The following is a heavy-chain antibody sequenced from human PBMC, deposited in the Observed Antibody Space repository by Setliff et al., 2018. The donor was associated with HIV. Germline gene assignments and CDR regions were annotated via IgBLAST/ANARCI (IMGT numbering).Heavy chain of an antibody. D-gene: IGHD6-13*01. CDR3: AREQAAALYNWFDP. V-gene: IGHV1-18*01. CDR2: ISAYTGNT. Sequence: ASVKVSCKTSGYSVATHGLSWVRQAPGEGLEWMGWISAYTGNTNYAQKFHGRVSMTTDSSTSTGYMELTSLRSDDTAVYFCAREQAAALYNWFDPWGQGTLVTVSS. CDR1: GYSVATHG. J-gene: IGHJ5*02.